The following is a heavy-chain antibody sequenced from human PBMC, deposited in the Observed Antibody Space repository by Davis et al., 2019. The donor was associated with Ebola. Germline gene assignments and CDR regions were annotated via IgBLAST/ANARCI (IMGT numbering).Heavy chain of an antibody. CDR1: GGSFSGYY. Sequence: MPSETLSLTCAVYGGSFSGYYWSWIRQSPGEGLAWIGEINHSGSTNYNPSLKSRVTISVDTSKNQFSLKLSSVTAADTAVYYCARGRVPRDWGQGTLVTVTS. J-gene: IGHJ4*02. CDR3: ARGRVPRD. CDR2: INHSGST. D-gene: IGHD3-10*01. V-gene: IGHV4-34*01.